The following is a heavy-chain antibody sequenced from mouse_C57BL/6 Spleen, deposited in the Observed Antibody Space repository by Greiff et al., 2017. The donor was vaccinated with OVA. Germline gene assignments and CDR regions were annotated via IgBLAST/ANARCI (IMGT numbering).Heavy chain of an antibody. D-gene: IGHD2-4*01. CDR3: ARLGYDYDPLDY. V-gene: IGHV1-53*01. J-gene: IGHJ2*01. CDR2: INPSNGGT. CDR1: GYTFTSYW. Sequence: VKLQQPGTELVKPGASVKLSCKASGYTFTSYWMHWVKQRPGQGLEWIGNINPSNGGTNYNEKFKSKATLTVDKSSSTAYMQLSSLTSEDSAVYYCARLGYDYDPLDYWGQGTTLTVSS.